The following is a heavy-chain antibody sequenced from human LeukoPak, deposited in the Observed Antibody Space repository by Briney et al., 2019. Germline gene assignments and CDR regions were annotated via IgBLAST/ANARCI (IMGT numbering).Heavy chain of an antibody. V-gene: IGHV3-23*01. D-gene: IGHD6-13*01. J-gene: IGHJ4*02. CDR1: GFTFSSYA. CDR2: ISGSGDST. Sequence: GGSLRLSCAASGFTFSSYAMSWVRQAPGKGLEWVSAISGSGDSTYYGDSVKGRFTISRDNSKNTLYLQMNSLRAEDTAVYYCAKTRPLDSSSWSHGDYWGQGTLVTVS. CDR3: AKTRPLDSSSWSHGDY.